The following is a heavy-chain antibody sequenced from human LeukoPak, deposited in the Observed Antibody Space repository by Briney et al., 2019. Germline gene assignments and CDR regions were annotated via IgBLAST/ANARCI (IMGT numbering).Heavy chain of an antibody. Sequence: RGSLRLSCVASAFSLSEYGIHWVRQAPGKGHEWLSFIRYDDSEYYADSVKGRFAISRDNSKNTLFLQMHSLRSEDTAVYYCAKDPVNHCASSVCYGLQSWGQGTLVIVSS. D-gene: IGHD3-22*01. CDR2: IRYDDSE. CDR3: AKDPVNHCASSVCYGLQS. V-gene: IGHV3-30*02. CDR1: AFSLSEYG. J-gene: IGHJ5*02.